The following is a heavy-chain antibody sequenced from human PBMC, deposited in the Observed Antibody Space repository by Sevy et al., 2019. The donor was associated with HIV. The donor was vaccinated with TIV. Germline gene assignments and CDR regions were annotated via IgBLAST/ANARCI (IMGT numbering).Heavy chain of an antibody. J-gene: IGHJ4*02. CDR2: IYYSGST. CDR1: GGSISSYY. Sequence: SETLSLTCTVSGGSISSYYWSWIRQPPGKGLEWIGYIYYSGSTNYNPSLKSRVTISVDTSKNQFSLKLSSVTAADTTVYYWARRHGDYWGQGTLVTVSS. CDR3: ARRHGDY. V-gene: IGHV4-59*13.